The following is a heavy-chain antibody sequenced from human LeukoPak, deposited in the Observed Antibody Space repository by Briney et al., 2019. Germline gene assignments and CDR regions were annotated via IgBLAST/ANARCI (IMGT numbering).Heavy chain of an antibody. V-gene: IGHV3-21*01. J-gene: IGHJ6*03. D-gene: IGHD2-2*02. CDR2: ISSSSSYI. CDR1: GFTFSSYS. CDR3: ARHLRYCSSTSCYIYYYMDV. Sequence: GGSLRLSCAASGFTFSSYSMNWVRPAPGKGLEWVSSISSSSSYIYYADSVKGRFTISRDNAKNSLYLQMNSLRAEDTAVYYCARHLRYCSSTSCYIYYYMDVWGKGTTVTVSS.